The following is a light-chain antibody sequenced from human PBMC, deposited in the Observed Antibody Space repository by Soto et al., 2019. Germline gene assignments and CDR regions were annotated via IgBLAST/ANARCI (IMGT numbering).Light chain of an antibody. J-gene: IGKJ4*01. Sequence: IVMTQSPATLSVSPGERATLSCRASQSVGSNLAWYQEKPGQAPRLLIYAASTRATAIPARFSGSGSGTEFTLNISRLQSEDFAVYYCQQYNNWPPLTFGGGTKVEIK. V-gene: IGKV3-15*01. CDR3: QQYNNWPPLT. CDR1: QSVGSN. CDR2: AAS.